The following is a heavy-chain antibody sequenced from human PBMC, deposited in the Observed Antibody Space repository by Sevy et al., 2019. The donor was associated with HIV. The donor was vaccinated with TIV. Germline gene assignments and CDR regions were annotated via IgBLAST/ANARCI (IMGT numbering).Heavy chain of an antibody. V-gene: IGHV3-7*01. CDR3: AHETFGRFES. CDR2: TKGDGSDK. D-gene: IGHD3-16*01. Sequence: GGSLRLSCAASGFTFSANWMNWVRQAPGKGLEWVANTKGDGSDKHYVDSVEGRFTISRDNAKNLLYLQMNSLRVEDTAVYYCAHETFGRFESWGQGTLVTVSS. CDR1: GFTFSANW. J-gene: IGHJ4*02.